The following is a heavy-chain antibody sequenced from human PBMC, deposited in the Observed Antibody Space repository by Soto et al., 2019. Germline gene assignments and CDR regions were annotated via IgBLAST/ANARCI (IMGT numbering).Heavy chain of an antibody. D-gene: IGHD3-22*01. CDR2: IIPIFGTA. Sequence: QVQLVQSGAEVKKPGSSVKVSCKASGGTFSSYAISWVRQAPGQGLEWMGGIIPIFGTANYAQKFQGRVTITADESTSTAYMELSSLRSEDTAVYYCARDRGYYYDSSCYYVSGYFDYWGQGTLVTVSS. V-gene: IGHV1-69*01. J-gene: IGHJ4*02. CDR3: ARDRGYYYDSSCYYVSGYFDY. CDR1: GGTFSSYA.